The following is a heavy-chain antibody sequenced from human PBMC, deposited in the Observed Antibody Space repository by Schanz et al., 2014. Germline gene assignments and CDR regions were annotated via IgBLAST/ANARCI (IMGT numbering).Heavy chain of an antibody. CDR2: INTGSNYI. Sequence: QVHLLESGGGLVEPGGSLRLSCAASGFSFSDYYMSWIRQAPGKGLEWISFINTGSNYINYADSVKGRFTMSRDNAKNSVFLQMNSLRAEDTAVYYCARGGPAYYFDDWGQGTLVTVSS. CDR1: GFSFSDYY. J-gene: IGHJ4*02. CDR3: ARGGPAYYFDD. V-gene: IGHV3-11*06.